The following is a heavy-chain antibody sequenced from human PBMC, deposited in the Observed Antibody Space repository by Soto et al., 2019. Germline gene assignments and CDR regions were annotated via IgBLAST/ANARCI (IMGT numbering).Heavy chain of an antibody. CDR3: ARGRYGDY. D-gene: IGHD1-1*01. V-gene: IGHV1-18*01. Sequence: QVHLVQSGAEVKKPGASVKVSCKASGYTFTSYGITWVRQAPGQGLEGMGWISAHNGTTDYAQKLQGRVIVTRYTSTSTAYMELRSLRSDDTAVYYCARGRYGDYWGQGALVTVSS. CDR1: GYTFTSYG. CDR2: ISAHNGTT. J-gene: IGHJ4*02.